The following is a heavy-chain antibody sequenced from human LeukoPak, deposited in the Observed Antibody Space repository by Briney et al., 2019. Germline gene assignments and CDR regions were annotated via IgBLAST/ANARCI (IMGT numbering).Heavy chain of an antibody. J-gene: IGHJ4*02. D-gene: IGHD6-19*01. CDR1: GFTFTIYA. V-gene: IGHV3-23*01. CDR3: AKASRQGAVASPLDY. CDR2: IGGGGVRT. Sequence: PGGSERLSCAASGFTFTIYAMSWVRQAPGKGLEWVSAIGGGGVRTYYADSVKGRYTISRDNSQDMLFLQWNSLRTEDTAEYYCAKASRQGAVASPLDYWGQGTLVTVSS.